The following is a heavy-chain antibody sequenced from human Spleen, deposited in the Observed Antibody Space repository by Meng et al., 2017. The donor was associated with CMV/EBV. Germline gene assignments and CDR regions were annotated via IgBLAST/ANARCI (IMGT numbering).Heavy chain of an antibody. V-gene: IGHV3-30*02. D-gene: IGHD3-10*01. Sequence: GESLKISCAASGFTFSSYGMHWVRQAPGKGLEWVAFIRYDGSNQYLADSVRGRFTISRDNSKNALYLQMNSLRPEDTAVYYCARAPEDTLVRGVPPLLVKYGMDVWGQGTTVTVSS. CDR1: GFTFSSYG. CDR3: ARAPEDTLVRGVPPLLVKYGMDV. J-gene: IGHJ6*02. CDR2: IRYDGSNQ.